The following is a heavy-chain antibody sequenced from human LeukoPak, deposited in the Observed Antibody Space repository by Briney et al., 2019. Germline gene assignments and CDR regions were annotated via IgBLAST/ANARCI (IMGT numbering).Heavy chain of an antibody. J-gene: IGHJ5*02. V-gene: IGHV4-39*01. CDR2: IYNSGST. CDR1: GGSISSSSYY. Sequence: SETLSLTCTVSGGSISSSSYYWGWIRQPPGKGLEWIGSIYNSGSTYYNPSLKSRVTISVDTSKNQFSLKLSSVTAADTAVYYCARLGGYSSGWYFTEANWFDPWGQGTLVTVSS. CDR3: ARLGGYSSGWYFTEANWFDP. D-gene: IGHD6-19*01.